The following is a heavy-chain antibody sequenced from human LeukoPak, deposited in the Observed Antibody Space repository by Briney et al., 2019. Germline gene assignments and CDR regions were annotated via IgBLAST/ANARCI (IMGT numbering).Heavy chain of an antibody. Sequence: PGGSLRLSCAASGFTFSSYSMNWVRQAPGKGLEWVSSISSSSSYIYYAGSVKGRFTISRDNSKNTLYLQMNSLRAEDTAVYYCAKDTQRSYYDSSGYYYDNTYFDYWGQGTLVTVSS. D-gene: IGHD3-22*01. CDR1: GFTFSSYS. CDR2: ISSSSSYI. J-gene: IGHJ4*02. CDR3: AKDTQRSYYDSSGYYYDNTYFDY. V-gene: IGHV3-21*04.